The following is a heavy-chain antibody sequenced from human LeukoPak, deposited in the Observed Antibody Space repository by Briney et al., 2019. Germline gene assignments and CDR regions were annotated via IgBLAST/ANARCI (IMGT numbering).Heavy chain of an antibody. CDR2: INFDGSST. CDR3: AKASRDSSSRPEFDY. CDR1: GFTLSNYW. V-gene: IGHV3-74*01. Sequence: GGSLRLSCAASGFTLSNYWMHWVRQVLGEGLVWVSRINFDGSSTNYADSVKGRFTISRDNSKNTLYLQMNSLRAEDTAVYYCAKASRDSSSRPEFDYWGQGTLVTVSS. D-gene: IGHD6-13*01. J-gene: IGHJ4*02.